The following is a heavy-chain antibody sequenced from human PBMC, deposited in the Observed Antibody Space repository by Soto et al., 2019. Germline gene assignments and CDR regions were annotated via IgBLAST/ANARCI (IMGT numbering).Heavy chain of an antibody. CDR2: IYPGDSDT. Sequence: GESLKISCKGSGCSFTSYWIGWVRQMPGKGLEWMGIIYPGDSDTRYSPSFQGQVTISADKSISTAYLQWSSLKASDTAMYYCARHSYDFWSGFRYSWFDPWGQGTLVTVSS. CDR1: GCSFTSYW. J-gene: IGHJ5*02. CDR3: ARHSYDFWSGFRYSWFDP. D-gene: IGHD3-3*01. V-gene: IGHV5-51*01.